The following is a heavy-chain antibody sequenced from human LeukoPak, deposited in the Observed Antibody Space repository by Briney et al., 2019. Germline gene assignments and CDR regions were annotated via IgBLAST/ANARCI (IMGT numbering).Heavy chain of an antibody. D-gene: IGHD2-21*02. J-gene: IGHJ3*02. Sequence: PSETLSLTCAVYGGSFSGYYWSWIRQPPGKGLEWIGYIYYSGSTNYNPSLKSRVTISVDTSKNQFSLKLSSVTAADTAVYYCARGAYCGGDCYYGVGAFDIWGQGTMVTVSS. CDR2: IYYSGST. CDR3: ARGAYCGGDCYYGVGAFDI. CDR1: GGSFSGYY. V-gene: IGHV4-59*01.